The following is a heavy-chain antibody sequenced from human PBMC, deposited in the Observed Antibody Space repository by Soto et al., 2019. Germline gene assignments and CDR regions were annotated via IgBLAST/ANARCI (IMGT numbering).Heavy chain of an antibody. J-gene: IGHJ6*02. CDR3: ARSTRLGGMDV. CDR2: IRSTTGYM. V-gene: IGHV3-21*01. Sequence: EVQLVESGGGLVKPGGSLRLSCAASGFTFSTYSMNWVRQAPGEGLEWVSSIRSTTGYMYNAESVKGRFTISRDNDKNSLYLQMIILRAEATAVYYCARSTRLGGMDVWGQGTTVTVAS. CDR1: GFTFSTYS. D-gene: IGHD1-1*01.